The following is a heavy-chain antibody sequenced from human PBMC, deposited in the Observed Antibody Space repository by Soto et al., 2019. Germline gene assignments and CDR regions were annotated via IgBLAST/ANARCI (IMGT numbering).Heavy chain of an antibody. V-gene: IGHV6-1*01. CDR3: ARLIGNSWLDS. Sequence: PSETLSLTCANSGDSVSTNSATWDWIRQSPSRGLEWLGRTYYRSKWENDYAVSVKGRISIIPDTTNNRLSLQLNSVSPDDTAVYYCARLIGNSWLDSWGQGTLVTVSS. J-gene: IGHJ5*01. CDR2: TYYRSKWEN. CDR1: GDSVSTNSAT.